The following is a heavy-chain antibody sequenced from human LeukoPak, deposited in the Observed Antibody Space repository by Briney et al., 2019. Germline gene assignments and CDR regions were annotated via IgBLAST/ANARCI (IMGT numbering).Heavy chain of an antibody. J-gene: IGHJ6*02. CDR1: GFTFSSYA. V-gene: IGHV3-30-3*01. D-gene: IGHD4-23*01. Sequence: GGSLRLSCAASGFTFSSYAMHWVRQAPGKGLEWVAVISYDGSNKYYADSVKGRFTISRDNSKNTLYLQMNSLRAEDTAVYYCARTTVVTPRYYYYGMDVWGQGTTVTVSS. CDR2: ISYDGSNK. CDR3: ARTTVVTPRYYYYGMDV.